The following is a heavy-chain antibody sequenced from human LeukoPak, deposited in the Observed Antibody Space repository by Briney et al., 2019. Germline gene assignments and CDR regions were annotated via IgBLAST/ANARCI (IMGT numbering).Heavy chain of an antibody. Sequence: PSETLSLTCTVSGGSISSSSYYWGWIRQPPGKGLEWIGSIYYSGSTYYNPSLESRVTISVDTSKNQFSLKLSSVTAADTAVYYCARLLVGATTHIDYWGQGTLVTVFS. J-gene: IGHJ4*02. CDR1: GGSISSSSYY. D-gene: IGHD1-26*01. CDR3: ARLLVGATTHIDY. CDR2: IYYSGST. V-gene: IGHV4-39*01.